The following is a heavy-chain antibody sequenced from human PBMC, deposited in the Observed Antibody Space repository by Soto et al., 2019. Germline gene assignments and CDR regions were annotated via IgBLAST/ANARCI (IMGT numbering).Heavy chain of an antibody. CDR1: GGRFSMYA. CDR3: ARAQRVDTAMVPNRYYFDY. CDR2: IIAIFGTA. Sequence: SVKVSCKASGGRFSMYAISGVGQAGVRGREGMGGIIAIFGTANYAQKFQGRVTSTADESTSTAYMELSSLRSEDTAVYYCARAQRVDTAMVPNRYYFDYWGQGTLVTVSS. V-gene: IGHV1-69*13. D-gene: IGHD5-18*01. J-gene: IGHJ4*02.